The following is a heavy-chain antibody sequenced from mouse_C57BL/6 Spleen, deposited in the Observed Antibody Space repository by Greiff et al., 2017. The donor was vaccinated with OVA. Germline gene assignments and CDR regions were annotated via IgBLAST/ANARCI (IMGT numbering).Heavy chain of an antibody. CDR1: GFTFSDYG. CDR3: AREDYYGSSHYAMDY. D-gene: IGHD1-1*01. CDR2: ISSGSSTI. Sequence: DVKLVESGGGLVKPGGSLKLSCAASGFTFSDYGMHWVRQAPEKGLEWVAYISSGSSTIYYADTVKGRFTISRDNAKNTLFLQMTSLRSEDTAMYYCAREDYYGSSHYAMDYWGQGTSVTVSS. V-gene: IGHV5-17*01. J-gene: IGHJ4*01.